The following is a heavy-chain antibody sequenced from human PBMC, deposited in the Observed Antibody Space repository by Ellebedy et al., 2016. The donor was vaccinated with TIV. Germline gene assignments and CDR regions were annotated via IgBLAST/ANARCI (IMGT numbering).Heavy chain of an antibody. V-gene: IGHV3-53*01. Sequence: GGSLRLXXAASGFTFSSYAMSWVRQAPGKGLEWVSVIYSGGSTYYADSVKGRFTISRDNSKNTLYLQMNSLRAEDTAVYYCVRSGGNAEYYDFWSGYYRDYYYYYMDVWGKGTTVTVSS. D-gene: IGHD3-3*01. CDR2: IYSGGST. CDR1: GFTFSSYA. CDR3: VRSGGNAEYYDFWSGYYRDYYYYYMDV. J-gene: IGHJ6*03.